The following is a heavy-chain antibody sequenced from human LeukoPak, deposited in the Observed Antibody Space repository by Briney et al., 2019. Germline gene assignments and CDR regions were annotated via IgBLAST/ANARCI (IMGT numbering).Heavy chain of an antibody. Sequence: PGGSLRLSCAASGFTFSSYAMSWVRQAPGKGLEWVSAISGSGDSTYYADFVKGRFTISRDHSKNRLYLQMNSLRAEDTAVYFCAKHGDDAYYYAMDVWGQGTTATVSS. CDR1: GFTFSSYA. J-gene: IGHJ6*02. D-gene: IGHD2-21*02. V-gene: IGHV3-23*01. CDR3: AKHGDDAYYYAMDV. CDR2: ISGSGDST.